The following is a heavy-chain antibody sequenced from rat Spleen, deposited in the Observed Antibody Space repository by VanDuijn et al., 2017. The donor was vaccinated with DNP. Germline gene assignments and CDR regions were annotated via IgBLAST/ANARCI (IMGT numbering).Heavy chain of an antibody. CDR2: INKDSSTI. CDR1: GFTFNNYW. J-gene: IGHJ4*01. Sequence: EVQLVESGGGLVQPGRSLKLSCVASGFTFNNYWMTWIRQAPGKGLEWIGEINKDSSTIIYSPSLKDKFTISRDNAQNTLYLQMDSLRSEDTATYYCARHRTIMPYYYAMDAWGQGASVTVSS. D-gene: IGHD1-12*01. CDR3: ARHRTIMPYYYAMDA. V-gene: IGHV4-2*01.